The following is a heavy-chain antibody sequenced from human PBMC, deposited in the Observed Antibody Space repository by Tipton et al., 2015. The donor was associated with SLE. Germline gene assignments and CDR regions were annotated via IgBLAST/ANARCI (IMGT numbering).Heavy chain of an antibody. CDR2: IHHSGIT. CDR3: ARGCSSITCYYYFYMDV. J-gene: IGHJ6*03. V-gene: IGHV4-38-2*02. CDR1: GYSIRNGYY. D-gene: IGHD2-2*01. Sequence: TLSLTCNVSGYSIRNGYYWGWIRQAPGKGLEWTGTIHHSGITYYNPSLKSRVTISVDTSKNQFSLKLSSVTAADTAVYYCARGCSSITCYYYFYMDVWGKGTTVTVSS.